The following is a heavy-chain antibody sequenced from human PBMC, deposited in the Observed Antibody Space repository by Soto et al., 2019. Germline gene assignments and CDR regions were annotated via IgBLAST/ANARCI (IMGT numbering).Heavy chain of an antibody. CDR2: IYYSGST. J-gene: IGHJ6*03. Sequence: SETLSLTCTVSGGSISSYYWSWIRQPPGKGLEWIGYIYYSGSTNYNPSLKSRVTISVDTSKNQFSLKLSSVTAADTAVYYCAGGSGSSQNYYYYMDVWGKGTTVTVSS. CDR3: AGGSGSSQNYYYYMDV. V-gene: IGHV4-59*01. D-gene: IGHD6-19*01. CDR1: GGSISSYY.